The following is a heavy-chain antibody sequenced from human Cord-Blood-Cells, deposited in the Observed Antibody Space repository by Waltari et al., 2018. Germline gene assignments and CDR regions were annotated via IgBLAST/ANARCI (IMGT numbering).Heavy chain of an antibody. CDR3: ATNSGYDAFDI. D-gene: IGHD5-12*01. J-gene: IGHJ3*02. CDR2: IYYSGST. Sequence: QLQLQESGPGLVKPSETLSLTCTVPGGSIRSSSYSWGWIRQPPGKGLEWIGSIYYSGSTYYNPSLKSRVTISVDTSKNQFSLKLSSVTAADTAVYYCATNSGYDAFDIWGQGTMVTVSS. CDR1: GGSIRSSSYS. V-gene: IGHV4-39*07.